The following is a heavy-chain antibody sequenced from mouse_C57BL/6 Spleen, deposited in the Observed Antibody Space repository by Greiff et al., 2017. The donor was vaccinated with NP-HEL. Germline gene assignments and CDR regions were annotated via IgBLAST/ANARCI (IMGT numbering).Heavy chain of an antibody. J-gene: IGHJ2*01. CDR3: ARGEWLLLYFDY. Sequence: DVKLQESGPGLVKPSQSLSLTCSVTGYSITSGYYWNWIRQFPGNKLEWMGYISYDGSNNYNPSLKNRISITRDTSKNQFFLKLNSVTTEDTATYYCARGEWLLLYFDYWGQGTTLTVSS. CDR2: ISYDGSN. V-gene: IGHV3-6*01. CDR1: GYSITSGYY. D-gene: IGHD2-3*01.